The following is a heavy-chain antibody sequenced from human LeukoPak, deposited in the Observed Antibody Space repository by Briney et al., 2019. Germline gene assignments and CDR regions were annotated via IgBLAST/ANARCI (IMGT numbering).Heavy chain of an antibody. CDR1: GFTFDTYN. CDR3: ARDKPFGGLGSHFDY. J-gene: IGHJ4*02. Sequence: GGSLRLSCAASGFTFDTYNFNWVRQAPGKGLEWVATIRSYSSYIHYGDSVKGRFTISRDNSKNTLYLQMNSLRVEDTAIYFCARDKPFGGLGSHFDYWGQGILVTVSS. CDR2: IRSYSSYI. D-gene: IGHD3-10*01. V-gene: IGHV3-21*01.